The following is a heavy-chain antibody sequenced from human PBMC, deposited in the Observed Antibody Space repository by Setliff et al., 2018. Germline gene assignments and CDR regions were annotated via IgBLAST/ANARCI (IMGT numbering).Heavy chain of an antibody. D-gene: IGHD1-1*01. CDR2: IDPRDDFT. V-gene: IGHV1-69-2*01. CDR3: AIDYGPTGTPYH. CDR1: GYSFSDFY. J-gene: IGHJ4*02. Sequence: GASVKVSCKASGYSFSDFYMHWVRQVPGEGLKALGRIDPRDDFTVYAERFKDRLTITADTSTDTSYMEMSSLRFEDTAVYYCAIDYGPTGTPYHWGQGTPVTVSS.